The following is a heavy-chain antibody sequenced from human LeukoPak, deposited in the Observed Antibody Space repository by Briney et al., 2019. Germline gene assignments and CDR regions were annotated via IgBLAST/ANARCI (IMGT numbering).Heavy chain of an antibody. CDR3: AREGSTGIVVTFFDY. J-gene: IGHJ4*02. V-gene: IGHV4-39*07. Sequence: PSETLSLTCTVSGGSIISSRYYWGWIRQPPGKGLGWIGSIYYSGSTYYNPSLKSRVTISVDTSKNQFSLRLTSVTAADTAVYYCAREGSTGIVVTFFDYWGQGSLVTVSS. D-gene: IGHD1-26*01. CDR2: IYYSGST. CDR1: GGSIISSRYY.